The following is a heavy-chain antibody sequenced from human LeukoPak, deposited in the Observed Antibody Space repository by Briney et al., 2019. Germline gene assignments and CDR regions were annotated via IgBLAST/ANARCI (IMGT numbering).Heavy chain of an antibody. D-gene: IGHD1-14*01. V-gene: IGHV4-38-2*02. CDR3: ARLRRLPGRRFDY. J-gene: IGHJ4*02. CDR1: GYSISSGYY. CDR2: IYYSGST. Sequence: SETLSLTCTVSGYSISSGYYWGWIRQPPGKGLEWIGSIYYSGSTYYNPSLKSRVTISVDTSKNQFSLKLSSVTAADTAVYYCARLRRLPGRRFDYWGQGTLVTVSS.